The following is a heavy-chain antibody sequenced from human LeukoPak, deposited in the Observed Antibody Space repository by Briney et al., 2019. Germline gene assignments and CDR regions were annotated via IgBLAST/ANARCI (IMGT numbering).Heavy chain of an antibody. CDR1: GFTFSRCS. D-gene: IGHD3-22*01. Sequence: PGGSLRLSCAASGFTFSRCSMNWVRQAPGKGLEWLSYISSSSSTIYYADSVKGRFTISRDNAKNSLYLQVNNLRAEDTAVYYCARADYYYDSSGYKYYFDYWGQGTLVTVSS. CDR2: ISSSSSTI. CDR3: ARADYYYDSSGYKYYFDY. V-gene: IGHV3-48*01. J-gene: IGHJ4*02.